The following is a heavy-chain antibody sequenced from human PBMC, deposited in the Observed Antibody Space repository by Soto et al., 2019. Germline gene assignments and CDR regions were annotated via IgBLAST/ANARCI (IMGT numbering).Heavy chain of an antibody. D-gene: IGHD3-10*01. CDR1: GVSITTSDHY. J-gene: IGHJ5*01. CDR2: IYSSGTT. V-gene: IGHV4-39*01. Sequence: PSETLSLTCNVSGVSITTSDHYWGWVRQPPGKGLEFIGNIYSSGTTYYNPSLRSRVTVSMDTPKNQFSLRLTSVTVADTAVYFCEGRIRIRGVSSWGRGLLVTVYS. CDR3: EGRIRIRGVSS.